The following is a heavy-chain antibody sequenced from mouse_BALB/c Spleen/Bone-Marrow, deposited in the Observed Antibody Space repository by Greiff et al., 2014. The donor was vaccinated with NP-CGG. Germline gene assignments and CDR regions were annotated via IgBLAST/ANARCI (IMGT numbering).Heavy chain of an antibody. Sequence: QVQLKESGADLVRPGASVKLSCKASGYTFTSYWINWVTQRPGQGLEWIGNIYPSDSYTNYNQKFRDKATLTVDTSSSTAYMQLSSPTSEDSAVYYCTRQDYYGNSYWYFDVWGAGTTVTVSS. V-gene: IGHV1-59*01. CDR3: TRQDYYGNSYWYFDV. D-gene: IGHD1-1*01. CDR2: IYPSDSYT. J-gene: IGHJ1*01. CDR1: GYTFTSYW.